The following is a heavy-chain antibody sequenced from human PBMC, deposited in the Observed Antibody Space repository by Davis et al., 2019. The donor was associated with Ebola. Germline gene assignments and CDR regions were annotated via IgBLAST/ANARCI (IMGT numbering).Heavy chain of an antibody. V-gene: IGHV3-23*01. CDR3: SREVRGGFSPMDL. J-gene: IGHJ6*04. Sequence: GESLKISCAASGFTFSSYAMTWVRQAPGKGLEWVSAISGSGGTTYYAGSVKGRFTVSRDNSKKTMYLQMNSLRAEDTAVYYCSREVRGGFSPMDLWGTGTTVTVSS. CDR2: ISGSGGTT. D-gene: IGHD5-18*01. CDR1: GFTFSSYA.